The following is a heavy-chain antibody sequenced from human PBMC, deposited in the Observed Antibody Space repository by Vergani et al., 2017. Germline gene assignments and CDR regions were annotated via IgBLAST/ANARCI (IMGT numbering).Heavy chain of an antibody. V-gene: IGHV3-9*01. D-gene: IGHD2-21*01. CDR3: TKGSVYYHDSAGDGYDPYTGFVR. CDR2: ISWNSGAV. J-gene: IGHJ3*01. CDR1: GITFWMFV. Sequence: EVQLVESGGGLAQPGGSLRLSCEASGITFWMFVMHWVRHGPGKGLEWVSGISWNSGAVDYADSVRGRFTISRDNAKNSLFLEMNSLRFEDTAVYFCTKGSVYYHDSAGDGYDPYTGFVRWGQGTLVTVSS.